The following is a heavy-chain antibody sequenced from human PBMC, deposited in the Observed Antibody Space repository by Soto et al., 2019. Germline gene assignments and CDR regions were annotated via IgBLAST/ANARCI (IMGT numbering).Heavy chain of an antibody. Sequence: VGSLRLSCAASGFTFSSYSMNWVRQAPGKGLEWVSYISSSSSTIYYADSVKGRFTISRDNAKNSLYLQMNSLRDEDTAVYYCARSFMGTDILTGYNDYWGQGTLVTVSS. CDR3: ARSFMGTDILTGYNDY. D-gene: IGHD3-9*01. J-gene: IGHJ4*02. V-gene: IGHV3-48*02. CDR2: ISSSSSTI. CDR1: GFTFSSYS.